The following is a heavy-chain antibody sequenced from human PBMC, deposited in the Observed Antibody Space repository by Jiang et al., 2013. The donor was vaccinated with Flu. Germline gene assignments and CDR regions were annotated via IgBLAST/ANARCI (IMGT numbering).Heavy chain of an antibody. D-gene: IGHD2-2*01. Sequence: VKLSCKASGYTFSSRKIHWVRQAPGQGLEWVGIINPSDGSARYAQNVQGRVTMIRDTSTNTVYMELSSLRFEDTGVYYCGKDNTYYASDYWGQGTLVTVSS. CDR2: INPSDGSA. V-gene: IGHV1-46*01. CDR1: GYTFSSRK. CDR3: GKDNTYYASDY. J-gene: IGHJ4*02.